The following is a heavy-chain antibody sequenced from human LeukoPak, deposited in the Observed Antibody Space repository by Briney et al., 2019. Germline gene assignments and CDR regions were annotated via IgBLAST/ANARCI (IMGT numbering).Heavy chain of an antibody. CDR2: IYSSGST. V-gene: IGHV4-4*07. Sequence: SETLSLTCTVSGGSISGNNWSWIRQPAGKGLEWIGRIYSSGSTNYNPSLKSRVTMSVDTSKNQFSLRVTSVTAADTAVYFCVRDLGRFDSWGQGALVLVSS. CDR3: VRDLGRFDS. CDR1: GGSISGNN. J-gene: IGHJ5*01.